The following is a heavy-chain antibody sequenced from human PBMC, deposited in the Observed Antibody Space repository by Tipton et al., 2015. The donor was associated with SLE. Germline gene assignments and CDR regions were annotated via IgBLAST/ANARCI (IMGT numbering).Heavy chain of an antibody. CDR3: ATSFIYTHCGAFHI. V-gene: IGHV4-38-2*01. Sequence: TLSLTCGVSGYSVSSGNYWGWIRQPPGKGLEWIGTMYNSGNTFYIPSLKRRVTISLDTSKNQFSLKLTSVTVAGTAVYYCATSFIYTHCGAFHIWGQGTMVTVSS. CDR1: GYSVSSGNY. J-gene: IGHJ3*02. CDR2: MYNSGNT. D-gene: IGHD2-2*02.